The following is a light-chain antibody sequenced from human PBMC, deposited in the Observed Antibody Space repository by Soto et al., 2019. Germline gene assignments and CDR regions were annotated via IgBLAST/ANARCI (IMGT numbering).Light chain of an antibody. V-gene: IGLV2-23*02. J-gene: IGLJ2*01. Sequence: QSALTQPASVSGSPGQSITISCTGTNGDVGSYDLVSWYQRYPGEAPKLIIYEVNKRPSGISNRFSGSKSGNTASLTISGLQAEDEAEYDRCSYAGSNSLIFGGGTKVTVL. CDR1: NGDVGSYDL. CDR2: EVN. CDR3: CSYAGSNSLI.